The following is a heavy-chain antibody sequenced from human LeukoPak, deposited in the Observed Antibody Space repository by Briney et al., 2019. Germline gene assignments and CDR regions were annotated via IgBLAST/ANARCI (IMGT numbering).Heavy chain of an antibody. Sequence: GGSLRLSCAVSGFDFSSYGMNWVRQAPGKGLEWVSHIGGSGGITHYADSVKGRFTISRDNFKNTLYLQMNSLRAEDTAIYYCAKDGSALWFGELSSYFDYWDRESWSPSPQ. CDR3: AKDGSALWFGELSSYFDY. V-gene: IGHV3-23*01. J-gene: IGHJ4*02. D-gene: IGHD3-10*01. CDR2: IGGSGGIT. CDR1: GFDFSSYG.